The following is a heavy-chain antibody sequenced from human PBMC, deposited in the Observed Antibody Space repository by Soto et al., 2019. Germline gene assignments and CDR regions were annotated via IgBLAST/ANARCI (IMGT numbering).Heavy chain of an antibody. D-gene: IGHD2-21*01. CDR3: ARHVGDRRTYFQH. CDR1: GGSISSYY. V-gene: IGHV4-59*08. J-gene: IGHJ1*01. CDR2: IYYSGST. Sequence: PSETLSLTCTVSGGSISSYYWSWIRQPPGKGLEWIGYIYYSGSTNYNPSLKSRVTISVDTSKNQFSLKLSSVTAADTAVYYCARHVGDRRTYFQHWGHGTLVTGSS.